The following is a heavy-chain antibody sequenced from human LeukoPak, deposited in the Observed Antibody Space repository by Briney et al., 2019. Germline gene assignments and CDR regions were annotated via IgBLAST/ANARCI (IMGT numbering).Heavy chain of an antibody. Sequence: SETLSLTCTVSGGSISSGSYYWSWIRQPAGKGLEWIGRIYTSGSTNYNPSLKSRVTISVDTSKNQFSLKLSSVTAADTAVYYCASERFLEWAPLRSYFDYWGQGTLVTVSS. CDR1: GGSISSGSYY. CDR3: ASERFLEWAPLRSYFDY. D-gene: IGHD3-3*01. V-gene: IGHV4-61*02. CDR2: IYTSGST. J-gene: IGHJ4*02.